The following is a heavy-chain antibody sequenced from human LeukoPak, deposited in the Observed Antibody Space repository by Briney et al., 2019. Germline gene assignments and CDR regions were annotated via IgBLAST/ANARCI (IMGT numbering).Heavy chain of an antibody. CDR1: GFTFSSYS. V-gene: IGHV3-21*01. CDR2: ISSSSIYI. D-gene: IGHD3-22*01. Sequence: PGGSLRLSCAASGFTFSSYSMNWVRQAPGKGLEWVSSISSSSIYIYYADSVKGRFTISRDNPKNSLYLQMNSLRAEDTPVYYCASDSSGFYWGQGTLVTVSS. J-gene: IGHJ4*02. CDR3: ASDSSGFY.